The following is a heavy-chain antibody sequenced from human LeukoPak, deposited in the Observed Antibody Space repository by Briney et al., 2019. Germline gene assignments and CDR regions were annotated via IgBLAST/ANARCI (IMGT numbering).Heavy chain of an antibody. D-gene: IGHD3-22*01. CDR2: IYTSGSI. J-gene: IGHJ4*02. V-gene: IGHV4-61*02. CDR3: AKDLSASRDSGYYSLDY. CDR1: GGSISSVNYY. Sequence: SETLSLTCTVSGGSISSVNYYWSWIRQPAGKGLEWIGRIYTSGSINYNPSLKSRVTISVDTSKNQFSLKLTSVTAADTAVYYCAKDLSASRDSGYYSLDYWGQGTLVTVSS.